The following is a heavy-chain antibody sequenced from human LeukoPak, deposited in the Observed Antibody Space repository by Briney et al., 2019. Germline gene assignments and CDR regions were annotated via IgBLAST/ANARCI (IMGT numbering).Heavy chain of an antibody. CDR3: ARTHERDLDY. Sequence: PGGSLRLSCAASGFTFNSYHFNWVRQAPGKGLAWVSYISIFSSTIYYADSVKGRFTISRDDAKNSVYLQMNSLRAEDTAVYYCARTHERDLDYWGQGTLVTVSS. V-gene: IGHV3-48*01. CDR2: ISIFSSTI. J-gene: IGHJ4*02. CDR1: GFTFNSYH.